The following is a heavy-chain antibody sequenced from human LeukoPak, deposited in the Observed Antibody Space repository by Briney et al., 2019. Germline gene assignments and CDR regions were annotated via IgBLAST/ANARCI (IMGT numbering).Heavy chain of an antibody. CDR1: GGTFSSYA. Sequence: GASVKVSCKASGGTFSSYAISWVRPAPGQGLEWMGRIIPIFGTANYAQKFQGRVTITADKSTSTAYMELSSLRSEDTAVYYCARDVTIFGVVAGALDYWGQGTLVTVSS. CDR3: ARDVTIFGVVAGALDY. CDR2: IIPIFGTA. V-gene: IGHV1-69*06. D-gene: IGHD3-3*01. J-gene: IGHJ4*02.